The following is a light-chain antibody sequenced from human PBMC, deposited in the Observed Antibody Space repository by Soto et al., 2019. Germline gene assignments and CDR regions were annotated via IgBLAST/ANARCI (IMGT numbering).Light chain of an antibody. Sequence: QPVLTQPPSVSGAPGQRVTISCTGSSSNIGAGYDVHWYQQLPGTAPKLLIYGNSNRPSGVPDRFSGSKSGTSASLAITGLQAEDEADYYCQSYDSSLSGSNVFGTGPQLTVL. CDR1: SSNIGAGYD. V-gene: IGLV1-40*01. CDR2: GNS. CDR3: QSYDSSLSGSNV. J-gene: IGLJ1*01.